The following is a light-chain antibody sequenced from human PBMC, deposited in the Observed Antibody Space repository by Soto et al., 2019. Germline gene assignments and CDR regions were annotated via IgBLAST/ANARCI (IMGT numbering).Light chain of an antibody. Sequence: QTVVTQPASVSGSPGQSITISCTGTSSDVGGSTYVSWYQQHPGKAPELMIYEVTNRPSGVSDRFSGSKSGNTASLTISGLQAEDEADYYCSAYTSTNTPYVFGTGTKVTVL. CDR1: SSDVGGSTY. CDR3: SAYTSTNTPYV. V-gene: IGLV2-14*01. CDR2: EVT. J-gene: IGLJ1*01.